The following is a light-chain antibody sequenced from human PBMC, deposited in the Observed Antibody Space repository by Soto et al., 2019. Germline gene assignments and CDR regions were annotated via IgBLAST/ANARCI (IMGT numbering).Light chain of an antibody. J-gene: IGKJ1*01. CDR1: QSVSHNH. V-gene: IGKV3-20*01. CDR3: QQYGSSPQT. Sequence: EIVLTQSPGTLSLSPGESATLSCRASQSVSHNHLAWYQQKPGQAPRPLVFGASIRASGVPDRFSGSGSGTDFTLTISRLEPEDFAVYHCQQYGSSPQTFGQGTKVEI. CDR2: GAS.